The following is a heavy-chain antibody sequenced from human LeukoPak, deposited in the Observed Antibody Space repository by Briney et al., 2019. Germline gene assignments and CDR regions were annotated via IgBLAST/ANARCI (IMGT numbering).Heavy chain of an antibody. J-gene: IGHJ5*02. CDR2: IYYSGST. Sequence: SETLSLTCAVFGGSISGSSSYWGWIRQPPGKGLEWIGSIYYSGSTYYNPSLKSRVTISVDTSKNQFSLKLSSVTAADTAVYYCASHYDSSGYNWFDPWGQGTLVTVSS. CDR3: ASHYDSSGYNWFDP. D-gene: IGHD3-22*01. CDR1: GGSISGSSSY. V-gene: IGHV4-39*01.